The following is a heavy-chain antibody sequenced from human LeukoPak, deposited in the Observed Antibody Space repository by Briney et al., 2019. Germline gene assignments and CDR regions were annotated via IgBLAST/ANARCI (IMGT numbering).Heavy chain of an antibody. CDR1: GFTLSNYP. CDR3: AKKDGYNLNFDL. J-gene: IGHJ2*01. CDR2: IGEEKSGSWT. D-gene: IGHD5-24*01. V-gene: IGHV3-23*01. Sequence: GGSLRLSCAASGFTLSNYPMGWVRQAPVKGLEWLSAIGEEKSGSWTKSADSVKGRFTISRDNSENTLYLQMDSLTVEDTAIYYCAKKDGYNLNFDLWGRGALVTVSS.